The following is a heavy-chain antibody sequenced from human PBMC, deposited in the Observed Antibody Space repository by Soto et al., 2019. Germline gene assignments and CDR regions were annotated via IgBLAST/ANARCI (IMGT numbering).Heavy chain of an antibody. CDR2: INHSGST. CDR3: ARVFPLGELSLVSSNYGMDV. J-gene: IGHJ6*02. D-gene: IGHD3-16*02. CDR1: DGSFVGYY. V-gene: IGHV4-34*01. Sequence: PFETLSLTCAFYDGSFVGYYWSLIRQPPRKGLDWSGEINHSGSTNYNPTLKSRVTISVDTSKNQFSLKLSSVTAADTAVYYCARVFPLGELSLVSSNYGMDVWGQGTTVTVSS.